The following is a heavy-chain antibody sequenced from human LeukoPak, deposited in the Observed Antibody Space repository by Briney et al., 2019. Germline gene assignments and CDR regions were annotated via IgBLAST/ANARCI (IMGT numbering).Heavy chain of an antibody. J-gene: IGHJ4*02. D-gene: IGHD3-22*01. CDR3: ARDGSPYPIYHDSSGHFEY. CDR1: GSTFSSYA. V-gene: IGHV3-30-3*01. CDR2: ISYDGSNK. Sequence: PGGSLRLSCAASGSTFSSYAMHWVRQAPGKGLEWVAVISYDGSNKYYADSVKGRFTISRDNSKNTLYLQMNSLRAEDTAVYYCARDGSPYPIYHDSSGHFEYWGQGALVTVS.